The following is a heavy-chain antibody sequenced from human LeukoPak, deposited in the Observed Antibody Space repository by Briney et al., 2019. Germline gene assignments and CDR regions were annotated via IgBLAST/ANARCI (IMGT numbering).Heavy chain of an antibody. CDR3: ARDRIVGATTSGGWFDP. CDR1: GGSISSGGYY. CDR2: IYYSGST. V-gene: IGHV4-31*03. J-gene: IGHJ5*02. Sequence: SETLSLTCTVSGGSISSGGYYWSWIRQHPGKGLEWIGYIYYSGSTYYNPSLKSRVTISVDTSKNQFSLKLSSVTAADTAVYYCARDRIVGATTSGGWFDPWGQGTLVTVSS. D-gene: IGHD1-26*01.